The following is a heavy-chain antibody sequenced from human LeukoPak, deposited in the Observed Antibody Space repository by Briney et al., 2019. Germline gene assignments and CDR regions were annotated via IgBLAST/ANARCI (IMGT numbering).Heavy chain of an antibody. Sequence: GRSLRLSCAVSGFTFSSYAMHWVRQAPGKGLEWVAVISYDGSNKYYADSVKGRFTISRDNSKNTLYLQMNSLRAEDTAVYYCARDVGSYAFDYWGQGTLVTVSS. CDR2: ISYDGSNK. CDR1: GFTFSSYA. D-gene: IGHD5-18*01. V-gene: IGHV3-30-3*01. J-gene: IGHJ4*02. CDR3: ARDVGSYAFDY.